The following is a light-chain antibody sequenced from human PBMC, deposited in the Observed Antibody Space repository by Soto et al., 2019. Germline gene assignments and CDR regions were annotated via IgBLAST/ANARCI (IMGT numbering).Light chain of an antibody. CDR2: ENN. Sequence: QSVLTQPPSVSAAPGQKVTISCSGSSSNIGNNYVSWYQQLPGTAPKLLIYENNKRPSGIPDRFSGSKSGTSATLSITGLQTGDEADYYCGTWDSSLTFWVFGGGTKVTVL. CDR1: SSNIGNNY. J-gene: IGLJ3*02. V-gene: IGLV1-51*02. CDR3: GTWDSSLTFWV.